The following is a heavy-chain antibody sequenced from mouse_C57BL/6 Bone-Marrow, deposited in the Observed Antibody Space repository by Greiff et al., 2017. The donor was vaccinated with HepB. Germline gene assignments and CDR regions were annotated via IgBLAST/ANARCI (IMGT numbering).Heavy chain of an antibody. V-gene: IGHV1-82*01. CDR2: IYPGDGDT. CDR3: ARWGAQATS. D-gene: IGHD3-2*02. J-gene: IGHJ3*01. Sequence: QVQLQQSGPELVKPGASVKISCKASGYAFSSSWMNWVKQRPGKGLEWIGRIYPGDGDTNYNGKFKGKATLTADKSSSTDYLQLSSLTSEDSAVYFCARWGAQATSWGQGTLVTVSA. CDR1: GYAFSSSW.